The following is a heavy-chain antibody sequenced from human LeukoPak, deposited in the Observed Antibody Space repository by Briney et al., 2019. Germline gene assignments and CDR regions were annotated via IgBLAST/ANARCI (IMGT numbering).Heavy chain of an antibody. CDR3: ASGYSSSWLLGE. J-gene: IGHJ4*02. Sequence: SVKVSCKASGGTFSSYAISWVRQAPGQGLEWMGGIIPIFGTANYAQKFQGRVTITADESTSTAYMELSSLRSEDTAVYYCASGYSSSWLLGEWGQGTLVTVSS. D-gene: IGHD6-13*01. V-gene: IGHV1-69*13. CDR2: IIPIFGTA. CDR1: GGTFSSYA.